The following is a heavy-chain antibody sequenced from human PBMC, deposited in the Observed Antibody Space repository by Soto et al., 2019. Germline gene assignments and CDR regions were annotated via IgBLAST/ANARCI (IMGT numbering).Heavy chain of an antibody. CDR2: IYWDDEK. CDR3: AYSTDYSKRYFDY. CDR1: GFSLSTSGAH. V-gene: IGHV2-5*02. J-gene: IGHJ4*02. Sequence: SCPTLVIPTQTLTLTCTFSGFSLSTSGAHVGWLRQPPGKALEWLALIYWDDEKRCSPSLKSRLAISKDTSKNQVVLTMTNVDPVDTATYYCAYSTDYSKRYFDYWGQGTLVTVSS. D-gene: IGHD4-4*01.